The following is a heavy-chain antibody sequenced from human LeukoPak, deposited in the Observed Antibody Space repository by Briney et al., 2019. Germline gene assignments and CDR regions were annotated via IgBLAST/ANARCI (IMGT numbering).Heavy chain of an antibody. CDR1: GFTFSIYW. V-gene: IGHV3-74*01. CDR3: ARDLGWLVPFDY. CDR2: INSEGSST. J-gene: IGHJ4*02. Sequence: GGSLRLSCAASGFTFSIYWMHWVRQAPGKGLEWVSYINSEGSSTSYADSVKGRFTISRDNAKNTLHLQMNSLRAEDTAVYYCARDLGWLVPFDYWGQGTLVTVSS. D-gene: IGHD6-19*01.